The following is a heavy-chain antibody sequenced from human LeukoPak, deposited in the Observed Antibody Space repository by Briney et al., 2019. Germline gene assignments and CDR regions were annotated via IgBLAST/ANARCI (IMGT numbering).Heavy chain of an antibody. CDR1: GYTFTGYY. D-gene: IGHD2-15*01. CDR3: ASTVVVAATLFVP. CDR2: INPNSGGT. J-gene: IGHJ5*02. V-gene: IGHV1-2*02. Sequence: GASVKVSCKASGYTFTGYYIHWVRQAPGQGLEWMGWINPNSGGTNYAQKFQGRVTMTRDTSISTAYMELSRLRSDDTAVYYCASTVVVAATLFVPWGQGTLVTVSS.